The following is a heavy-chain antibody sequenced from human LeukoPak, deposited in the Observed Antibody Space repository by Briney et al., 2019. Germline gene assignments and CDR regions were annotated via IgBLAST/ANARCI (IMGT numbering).Heavy chain of an antibody. Sequence: AASVKVSCKTSGYTFTAYYLHWVRRAPGQGLEWMGWIDPNINGATYAQKFQGRVTITRDTSISTAYMELSSLTSDDTAVYYCARESGSFDSWGQGTLVTVSS. CDR1: GYTFTAYY. J-gene: IGHJ4*02. D-gene: IGHD1-26*01. CDR2: IDPNINGA. CDR3: ARESGSFDS. V-gene: IGHV1-2*02.